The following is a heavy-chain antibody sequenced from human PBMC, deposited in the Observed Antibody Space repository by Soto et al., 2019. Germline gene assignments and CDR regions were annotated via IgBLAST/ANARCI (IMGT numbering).Heavy chain of an antibody. CDR2: INNVGSII. J-gene: IGHJ4*02. CDR3: AYDDYRGLNY. V-gene: IGHV3-74*01. D-gene: IGHD4-17*01. CDR1: GISVSNFW. Sequence: WGSLRLSCAVYGISVSNFWIHWIRQIPGKGLVWVSHINNVGSIINYADSVRGRFTIYRDNAGNTLYIQMNSQGVEDTATYYCAYDDYRGLNYWGQGASVTVSS.